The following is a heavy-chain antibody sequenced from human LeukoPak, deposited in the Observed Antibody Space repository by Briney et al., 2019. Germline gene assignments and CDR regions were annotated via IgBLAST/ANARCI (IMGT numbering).Heavy chain of an antibody. D-gene: IGHD1-26*01. J-gene: IGHJ4*02. V-gene: IGHV3-23*01. CDR1: GFTFSSYS. CDR3: AKDRSIGTYYTIDH. Sequence: GGSLRLSCAASGFTFSSYSMNWVRQAPGKGLEWVSAISGSGGSTYYADSVKGRFTVSRDNSKNSLYLQMSSLTAADTAVYYCAKDRSIGTYYTIDHWGQGTLVTVSS. CDR2: ISGSGGST.